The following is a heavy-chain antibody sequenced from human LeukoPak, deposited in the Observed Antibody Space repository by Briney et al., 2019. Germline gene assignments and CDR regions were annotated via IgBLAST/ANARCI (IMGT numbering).Heavy chain of an antibody. D-gene: IGHD4-17*01. V-gene: IGHV3-21*04. CDR2: ISSSTTYI. CDR3: ARDPNGDYIGTFDM. Sequence: GGSLRLFCAASGFSFSRYSLSWVRQAPGKGLEWISLISSSTTYIYYADSVKGRFTISRDNSKNTLYLQMNSLRVDDTAMYFCARDPNGDYIGTFDMRGRGTMVSVSS. J-gene: IGHJ3*02. CDR1: GFSFSRYS.